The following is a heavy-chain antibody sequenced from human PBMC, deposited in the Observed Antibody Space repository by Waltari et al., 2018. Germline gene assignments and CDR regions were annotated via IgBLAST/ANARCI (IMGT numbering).Heavy chain of an antibody. J-gene: IGHJ6*03. Sequence: EVQLLESGGGLVQPGGSLRLCCAAYGFTISSYAVAWVRQAPWKGVEDFPVIYSCLISYYSDSVKVRFTMSKDHAKNTLYLQMNSLRAEDTAVYYCAKAGGLRGSVYYMDVWGKGTTVTVSS. CDR1: GFTISSYA. V-gene: IGHV3-23*03. CDR3: AKAGGLRGSVYYMDV. CDR2: IYSCLIS. D-gene: IGHD3-10*01.